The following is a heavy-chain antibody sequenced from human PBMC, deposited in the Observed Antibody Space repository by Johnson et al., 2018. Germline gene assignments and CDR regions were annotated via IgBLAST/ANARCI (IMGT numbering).Heavy chain of an antibody. Sequence: QVQLVQSGGGVVQPGRSLRLSCAASGFTFSSYGMHWVRQAPGKGLEWVAVIWYDGSNKYYADSVKGRFTISRDNSKNTLYLQMNSLRAEETAGYYCAKNPHLNEQLGLPYYYGMDVWGQGTTVTVSS. V-gene: IGHV3-33*06. CDR2: IWYDGSNK. CDR3: AKNPHLNEQLGLPYYYGMDV. J-gene: IGHJ6*02. CDR1: GFTFSSYG. D-gene: IGHD5-18*01.